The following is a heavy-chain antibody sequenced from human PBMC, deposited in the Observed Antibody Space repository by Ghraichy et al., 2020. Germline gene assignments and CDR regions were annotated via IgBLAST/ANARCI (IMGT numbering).Heavy chain of an antibody. CDR3: AREWLIQGNMDV. Sequence: ASVKVSCKASGYSFSSYGISWVRQAPREGLEWIGWINGHSVYTTYAQKVQGRVTVTRDTSTSTVYMELRSLRSDDTAVYYCAREWLIQGNMDVWGQGTTVTVSS. CDR1: GYSFSSYG. V-gene: IGHV1-18*04. D-gene: IGHD5-24*01. CDR2: INGHSVYT. J-gene: IGHJ6*02.